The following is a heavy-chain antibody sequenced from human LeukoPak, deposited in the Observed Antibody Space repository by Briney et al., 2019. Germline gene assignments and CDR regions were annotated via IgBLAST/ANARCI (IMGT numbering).Heavy chain of an antibody. CDR3: AKDRIRGYTSGYDY. Sequence: GRSLRLSCAASGFTFDVYAMHWVRQAPGKGLEWVSGISWDSGSEGYADSVQGRFTISRDNAKNSLYLHMNSLRAEDTALYYCAKDRIRGYTSGYDYWGQGTLVTVSS. J-gene: IGHJ4*02. D-gene: IGHD3-22*01. CDR1: GFTFDVYA. CDR2: ISWDSGSE. V-gene: IGHV3-9*01.